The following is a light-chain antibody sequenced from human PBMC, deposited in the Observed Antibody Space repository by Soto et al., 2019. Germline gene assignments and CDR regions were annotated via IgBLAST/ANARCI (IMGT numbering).Light chain of an antibody. Sequence: EIVFTQSPGTLSLSPGERATLSCRASQSVSSSSLAWYQQKPGQAPRLLIYGASRRATGIPDRFSGSGSGTDFTLTISRLEPEDFAVYYCQQYGSSPLITFGQGTRRRL. CDR2: GAS. CDR3: QQYGSSPLIT. V-gene: IGKV3-20*01. J-gene: IGKJ5*01. CDR1: QSVSSSS.